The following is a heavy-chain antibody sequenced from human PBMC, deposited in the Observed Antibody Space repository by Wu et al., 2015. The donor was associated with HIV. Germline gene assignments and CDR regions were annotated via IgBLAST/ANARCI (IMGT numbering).Heavy chain of an antibody. CDR1: GGTFSSYA. D-gene: IGHD3-22*01. J-gene: IGHJ4*02. Sequence: QVQLVQSGAEVKKPGSSVKVSCKASGGTFSSYAISWVRQAPGQGLEWMGGIIPIFGTANYAQKFQGRVTITTDESTSTVYMELSSLRSEDTAVYYCARERVDYDSSGYRAHRGHHFDYWGQGTLVTVSS. CDR3: ARERVDYDSSGYRAHRGHHFDY. V-gene: IGHV1-69*05. CDR2: IIPIFGTA.